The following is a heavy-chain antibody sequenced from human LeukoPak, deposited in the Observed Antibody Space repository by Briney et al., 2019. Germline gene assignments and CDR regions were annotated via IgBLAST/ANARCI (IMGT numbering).Heavy chain of an antibody. V-gene: IGHV1-69*13. CDR2: IIPISGTA. J-gene: IGHJ5*02. D-gene: IGHD5-12*01. CDR1: GGTFSSYA. Sequence: GASVKVSCKASGGTFSSYAISWVRQAPGQGLEWMGGIIPISGTANYAQKFQDRVTITADESTSTAYMELSSLRSEDTAVYYCARGVGYDPLEWFDPWGQGTLVTVSS. CDR3: ARGVGYDPLEWFDP.